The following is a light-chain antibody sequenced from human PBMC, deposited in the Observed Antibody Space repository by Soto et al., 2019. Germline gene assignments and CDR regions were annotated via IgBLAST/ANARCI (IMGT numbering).Light chain of an antibody. Sequence: QSVLTQPPSVSGAPGQRVTISCTGSSSNIGAGYDVQWYQQLPGTAPKLLIYGNTNRPSGVPDQFSGSKSGTSASLAITGLQAEDEADYYCQSYDSSLSGSVFGGGTKVTVL. CDR2: GNT. V-gene: IGLV1-40*01. CDR1: SSNIGAGYD. CDR3: QSYDSSLSGSV. J-gene: IGLJ2*01.